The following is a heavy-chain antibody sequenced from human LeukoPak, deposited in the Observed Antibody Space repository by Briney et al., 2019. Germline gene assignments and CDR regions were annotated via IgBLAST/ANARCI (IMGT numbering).Heavy chain of an antibody. J-gene: IGHJ3*02. CDR2: IYYSGST. V-gene: IGHV4-59*08. CDR1: GGSISSYY. CDR3: ARQGLCGGDCYWAFDI. D-gene: IGHD2-21*02. Sequence: PSETLSLTCTVSGGSISSYYWSWIRQPPGKGLEWIGYIYYSGSTNYNPSLKSRVTISVETSKNQSSLKLSSVTAADTAVYYCARQGLCGGDCYWAFDIWGQGTMVTVSS.